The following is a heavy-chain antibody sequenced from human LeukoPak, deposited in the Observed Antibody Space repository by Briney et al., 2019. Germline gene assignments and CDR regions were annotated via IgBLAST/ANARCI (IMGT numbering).Heavy chain of an antibody. J-gene: IGHJ4*02. Sequence: WGSLRLSCAASGFAVSSKYMTWVRQAPGKGMEWVSVIYSDGSTFYADSVKGRFTISRDNAKNTLFLQMNSLKPEDTAVYYCARGPWDYWGQGTLVTVSS. CDR3: ARGPWDY. V-gene: IGHV3-53*05. CDR2: IYSDGST. CDR1: GFAVSSKY.